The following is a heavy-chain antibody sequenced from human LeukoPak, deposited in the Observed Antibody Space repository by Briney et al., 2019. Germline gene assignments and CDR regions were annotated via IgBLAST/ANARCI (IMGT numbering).Heavy chain of an antibody. Sequence: ASVKVSCKASGYTFTSYGISWVRQAPGQGLEWMGWISAYNGNTNYAQKLQGRVTMTTDTSTSTAYMELRSLRSDDTAVYYCTTDLYPRGWYFSDYFDYWGQGTLVTVSS. CDR2: ISAYNGNT. V-gene: IGHV1-18*01. J-gene: IGHJ4*02. D-gene: IGHD6-19*01. CDR1: GYTFTSYG. CDR3: TTDLYPRGWYFSDYFDY.